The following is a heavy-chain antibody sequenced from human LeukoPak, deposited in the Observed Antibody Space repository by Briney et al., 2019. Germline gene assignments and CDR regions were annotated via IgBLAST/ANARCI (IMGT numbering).Heavy chain of an antibody. CDR2: IYYSGST. J-gene: IGHJ4*02. D-gene: IGHD2-15*01. CDR1: GGSISSSSYY. Sequence: SETLSLTCTVSGGSISSSSYYWGWIRQPPGKGLEWIGSIYYSGSTYYNPSLKSRVTISVDTSKNQFSLKLSSVTAADTAVYHCARLGDSPYFDYWGQGTLVTVSS. CDR3: ARLGDSPYFDY. V-gene: IGHV4-39*01.